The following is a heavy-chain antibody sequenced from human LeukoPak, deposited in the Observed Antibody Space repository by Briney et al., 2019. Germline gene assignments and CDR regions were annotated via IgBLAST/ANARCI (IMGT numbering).Heavy chain of an antibody. V-gene: IGHV7-4-1*02. Sequence: ASVKVSCKASGYTFTSYAMNWVRQAPGQGLEWMGWINTNTGNPTYAQGFTGRFVFSLDTSVSTAYLQISSLKAEDTAVYYCARERGGTMVRSYYMDVWGKGTTVTVSS. J-gene: IGHJ6*03. CDR1: GYTFTSYA. D-gene: IGHD3-10*01. CDR2: INTNTGNP. CDR3: ARERGGTMVRSYYMDV.